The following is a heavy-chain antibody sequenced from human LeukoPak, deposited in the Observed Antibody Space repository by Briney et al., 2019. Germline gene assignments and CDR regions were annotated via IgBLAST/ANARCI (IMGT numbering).Heavy chain of an antibody. J-gene: IGHJ6*02. V-gene: IGHV1-69*13. D-gene: IGHD6-13*01. Sequence: SVKVSCKASGGTFSSYAISWVRQAPGQGLEWMGGIIPIFGTANYAQKFQGRVTITADESTSTAYMELSSLRSEDTAVYYCARDPGIAAAGSSYYYGMDVWGQGTTVTVSS. CDR3: ARDPGIAAAGSSYYYGMDV. CDR2: IIPIFGTA. CDR1: GGTFSSYA.